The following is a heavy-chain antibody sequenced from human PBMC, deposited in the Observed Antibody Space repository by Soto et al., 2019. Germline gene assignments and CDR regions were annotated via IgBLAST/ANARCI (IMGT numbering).Heavy chain of an antibody. CDR3: TTDRELDDYDSSGYELPFDI. V-gene: IGHV3-15*01. Sequence: GALRLSCVASGIGFINGWMSWVRQAPGKGLEWVGRVRANSDDGTAEYAAPVKGRFTISRDDSKKTVFIHMNSLKTEDTAVYYWTTDRELDDYDSSGYELPFDIWGQGTMVNVSS. D-gene: IGHD3-22*01. CDR1: GIGFINGW. J-gene: IGHJ3*02. CDR2: VRANSDDGTA.